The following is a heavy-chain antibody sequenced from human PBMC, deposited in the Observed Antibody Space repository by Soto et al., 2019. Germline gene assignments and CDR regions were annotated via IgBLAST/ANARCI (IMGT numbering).Heavy chain of an antibody. Sequence: SETLSLTCTVSGGSISRGGYYWSWIRQHPGKGLEWIGYIYYSGSTYYNPSLKSRVTISVDTSKNQFSLKLSSVTAADTAVYYCARYVDTAMVRSDWGQGTLVTVSS. D-gene: IGHD5-18*01. J-gene: IGHJ4*02. V-gene: IGHV4-31*03. CDR2: IYYSGST. CDR3: ARYVDTAMVRSD. CDR1: GGSISRGGYY.